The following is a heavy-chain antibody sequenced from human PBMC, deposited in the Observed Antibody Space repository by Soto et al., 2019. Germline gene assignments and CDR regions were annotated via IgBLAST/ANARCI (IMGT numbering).Heavy chain of an antibody. CDR2: ISWNSGSI. Sequence: EVQLVESGGGLVQPGRSLRLSCAASGFTFDDYAMHWVRQAPGKGLEWVSGISWNSGSIGYADSVKGRFTISRDNAKNSMYLPMNSLRAEDTALYYCAKDLGGYYYESSGYYGAFDIWGQGTMVTVSS. CDR1: GFTFDDYA. CDR3: AKDLGGYYYESSGYYGAFDI. V-gene: IGHV3-9*01. J-gene: IGHJ3*02. D-gene: IGHD3-22*01.